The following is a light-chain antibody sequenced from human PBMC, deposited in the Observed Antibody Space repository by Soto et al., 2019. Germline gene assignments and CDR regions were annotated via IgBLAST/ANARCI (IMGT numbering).Light chain of an antibody. CDR3: QQYISVSLLT. CDR1: QDISNY. J-gene: IGKJ4*01. CDR2: DAS. V-gene: IGKV1-33*01. Sequence: DIQMTQSPSSLSASVGDRVTITCQASQDISNYLNWYQQKPGKAPKLLIYDASNLETGVPSRFSGSGSGTDFTFTISSLQPDDFSTYYCQQYISVSLLTFGGGTKVDI.